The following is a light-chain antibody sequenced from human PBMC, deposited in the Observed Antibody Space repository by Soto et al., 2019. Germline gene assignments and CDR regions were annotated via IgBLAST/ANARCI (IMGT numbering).Light chain of an antibody. CDR3: QQRSNWPPRIT. J-gene: IGKJ5*01. V-gene: IGKV3-11*01. Sequence: EIVLTQSPGTLSLSPGEIATLSFRASQSVTTYLAWYQQKPGQAPRLLIYDATNRATGIPARFSGSGSGTDFTLTISSLQPEDFAVYYCQQRSNWPPRITFGQGTRLEIK. CDR1: QSVTTY. CDR2: DAT.